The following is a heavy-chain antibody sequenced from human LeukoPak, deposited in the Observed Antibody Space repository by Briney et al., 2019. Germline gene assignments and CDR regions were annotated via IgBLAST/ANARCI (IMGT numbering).Heavy chain of an antibody. D-gene: IGHD1-7*01. CDR1: GFTFSNYA. J-gene: IGHJ4*02. CDR2: INDSGGST. V-gene: IGHV3-23*01. Sequence: GGSLRLSCAASGFTFSNYAMNWVRQAPGKGLEWVAGINDSGGSTFYADSVKGRFTISRDNSKNTVFLKMSGLRAEDTAVYYCARTLRWTLVGLDYWGQGTLVTVSS. CDR3: ARTLRWTLVGLDY.